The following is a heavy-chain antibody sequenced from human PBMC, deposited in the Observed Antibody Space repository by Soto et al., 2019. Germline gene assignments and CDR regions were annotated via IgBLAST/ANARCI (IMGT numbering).Heavy chain of an antibody. D-gene: IGHD6-6*01. Sequence: QVRLVQSGAEVKKPGASVKVSCKASGYTFTNYGINWVRQAPGQGLEWLGWVSAYNGERRYAQRVQARVIMTTDKSTTTAFMELRSLRSYDTAVYYCSRGTSIPASGDYWGQGTLVTVSS. CDR2: VSAYNGER. V-gene: IGHV1-18*01. CDR3: SRGTSIPASGDY. J-gene: IGHJ4*01. CDR1: GYTFTNYG.